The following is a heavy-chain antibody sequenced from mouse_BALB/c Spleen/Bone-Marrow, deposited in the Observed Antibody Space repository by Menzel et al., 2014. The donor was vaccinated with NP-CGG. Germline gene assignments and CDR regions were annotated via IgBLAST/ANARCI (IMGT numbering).Heavy chain of an antibody. Sequence: VQVVESGAELVRPGASVKLSCKASGYTFTSYWMNWVKQRPEQGLEWIGRIDPYDSETHYNQKFKDKAILTVDKSSGTAYMQLSSLTSEDSAVYYCVRGSMILNYFDYWGQGTTLTVSS. V-gene: IGHV1-74*01. CDR3: VRGSMILNYFDY. J-gene: IGHJ2*01. CDR1: GYTFTSYW. CDR2: IDPYDSET. D-gene: IGHD2-3*01.